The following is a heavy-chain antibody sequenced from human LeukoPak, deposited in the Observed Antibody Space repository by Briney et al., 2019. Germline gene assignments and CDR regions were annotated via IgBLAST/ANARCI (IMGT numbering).Heavy chain of an antibody. D-gene: IGHD6-13*01. V-gene: IGHV1-69*05. CDR1: GGTFSSYA. CDR2: IIPIFGTA. J-gene: IGHJ5*02. CDR3: ARDPGYSSSWYNCFAP. Sequence: SVKVSCKASGGTFSSYAVSWVRQAPGQGLEWMGRIIPIFGTANYAQKFQGRVTITTDESTSTAYMELSSLRSEDTAVYYCARDPGYSSSWYNCFAPWGQGTLVTVSS.